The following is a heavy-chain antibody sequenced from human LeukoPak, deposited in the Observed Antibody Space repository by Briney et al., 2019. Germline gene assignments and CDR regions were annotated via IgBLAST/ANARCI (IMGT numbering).Heavy chain of an antibody. V-gene: IGHV1-69*05. CDR2: IIPIFGTA. J-gene: IGHJ4*02. CDR1: GGTFSSYA. Sequence: SVKVSCKASGGTFSSYAISWVRQAPGQGLEWMGRIIPIFGTANYAQKFQGRVTITTDESTSTAYMELSSLRSEDTAVYYCARGGASSKFFDYWGQGTLVTVSS. D-gene: IGHD6-6*01. CDR3: ARGGASSKFFDY.